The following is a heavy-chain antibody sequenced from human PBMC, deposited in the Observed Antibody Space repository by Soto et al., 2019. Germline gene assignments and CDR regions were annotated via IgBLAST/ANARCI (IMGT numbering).Heavy chain of an antibody. CDR3: ARPDSLAAAGMPHY. Sequence: GGSLRLSCAVSDFTFSTYSMNWVRQAPGKGLEWVSYISKSSDTIYYADSVKGRFTISRDNAKNSLYLQMNSLRAEDTAVYYCARPDSLAAAGMPHYWGQGTLVTVSS. V-gene: IGHV3-48*01. D-gene: IGHD6-13*01. CDR1: DFTFSTYS. CDR2: ISKSSDTI. J-gene: IGHJ4*02.